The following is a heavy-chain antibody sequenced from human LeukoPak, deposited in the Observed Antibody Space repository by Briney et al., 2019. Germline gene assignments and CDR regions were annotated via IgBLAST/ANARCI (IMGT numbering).Heavy chain of an antibody. Sequence: PGGSLRLSCAASGITFRNYAMSWVRQAPGKALEWVSVISATGYTTYYADFVKGRFTISIDNSKNTLYLQMNSLSPEDTAVYYCAKDRYYNSIEFYMDVWGKGTTVTASS. J-gene: IGHJ6*03. CDR2: ISATGYTT. CDR1: GITFRNYA. CDR3: AKDRYYNSIEFYMDV. D-gene: IGHD3-22*01. V-gene: IGHV3-23*01.